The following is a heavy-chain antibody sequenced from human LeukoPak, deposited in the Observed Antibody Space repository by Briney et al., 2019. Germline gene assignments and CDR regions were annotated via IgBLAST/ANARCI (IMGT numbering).Heavy chain of an antibody. Sequence: RSGGSLRLSCAASGFTFSSYAMHWVRQAPGKGLEWVAVISYDGSNKYYADSVKGRFTISRDNSKNTLYLQMNSLRAEDTAVYYCARVDYDSSGYSLGAFDIWGQGTMVTVSS. CDR3: ARVDYDSSGYSLGAFDI. J-gene: IGHJ3*02. CDR1: GFTFSSYA. D-gene: IGHD3-22*01. V-gene: IGHV3-30*04. CDR2: ISYDGSNK.